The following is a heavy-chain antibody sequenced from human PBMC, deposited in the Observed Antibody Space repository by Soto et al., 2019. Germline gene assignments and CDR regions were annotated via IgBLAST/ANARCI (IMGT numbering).Heavy chain of an antibody. CDR1: GFTVSSNY. CDR3: AREGGGLDRYYYYYGMDV. J-gene: IGHJ6*02. CDR2: IYSGGST. D-gene: IGHD2-15*01. V-gene: IGHV3-53*01. Sequence: GGSLRLSCAASGFTVSSNYMSWVRQAPGKGLEWVSVIYSGGSTYYADSVKGRFTISRDNSKNTLYLQMNSLRAEDTAVYYCAREGGGLDRYYYYYGMDVWGQGTTVPVSS.